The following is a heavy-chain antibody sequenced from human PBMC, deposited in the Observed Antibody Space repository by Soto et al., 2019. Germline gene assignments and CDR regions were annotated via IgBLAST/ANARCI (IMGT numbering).Heavy chain of an antibody. CDR2: IYWDDDK. V-gene: IGHV2-5*02. CDR1: GFSLSTSGVG. J-gene: IGHJ6*02. Sequence: QITLKESGPTLVKPTQTRTLTCTFSGFSLSTSGVGVGWIRQPPGKALEWLALIYWDDDKRYSPSLRSRLTINKDTSKNQVVLTMTNMDPVDTATYYCIHSRCGGDCLQSYASHYYYGMDVWGQGTTVTVSS. CDR3: IHSRCGGDCLQSYASHYYYGMDV. D-gene: IGHD2-21*02.